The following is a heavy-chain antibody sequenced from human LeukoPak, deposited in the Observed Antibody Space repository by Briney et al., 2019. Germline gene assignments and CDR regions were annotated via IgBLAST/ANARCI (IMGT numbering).Heavy chain of an antibody. CDR2: VHPSGGNT. CDR1: GYTFTSNY. CDR3: ARDCSSTRCQGPVFDN. V-gene: IGHV1-46*01. D-gene: IGHD2-2*01. J-gene: IGHJ4*02. Sequence: ASVKVSCKASGYTFTSNYMHWVRQAPGQGLEWMGIVHPSGGNTNYAQKFQGRVAMTRDTSTSTVYMELSSLRSEDTAIYYCARDCSSTRCQGPVFDNWGQGTLVTVSS.